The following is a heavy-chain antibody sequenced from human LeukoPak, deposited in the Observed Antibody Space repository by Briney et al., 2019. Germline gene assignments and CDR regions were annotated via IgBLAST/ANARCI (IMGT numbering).Heavy chain of an antibody. D-gene: IGHD3-10*01. CDR3: AKSGSYYGSTSG. CDR2: IYYSGST. Sequence: SETLSLTCTVSGGSISSYYWSWIRQPPGKGLEWIGYIYYSGSTNYNPSLKSRVTISLDTSKNQFSLKLTSVTAADTAVYYCAKSGSYYGSTSGWGQGTLVTVSP. J-gene: IGHJ4*02. CDR1: GGSISSYY. V-gene: IGHV4-59*12.